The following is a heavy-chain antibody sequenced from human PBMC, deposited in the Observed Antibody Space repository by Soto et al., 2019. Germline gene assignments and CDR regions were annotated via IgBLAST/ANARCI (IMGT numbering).Heavy chain of an antibody. D-gene: IGHD1-26*01. J-gene: IGHJ4*02. CDR2: IRYDGSNI. V-gene: IGHV3-33*01. Sequence: QVQLVESGGGVVQPGRSLRLSCVVSESIFSGYGMHWVRQAPGKGLEWVAIIRYDGSNIYYADSVRGRFAISRDNSKNTLYLQMDIIRAEDMAVYYCARDGVGGTVFFGYLDYWGQGALVTVSS. CDR1: ESIFSGYG. CDR3: ARDGVGGTVFFGYLDY.